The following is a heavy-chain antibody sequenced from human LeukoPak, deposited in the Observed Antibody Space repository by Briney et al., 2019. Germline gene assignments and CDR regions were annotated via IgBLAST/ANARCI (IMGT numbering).Heavy chain of an antibody. V-gene: IGHV3-21*01. Sequence: GSLRLSCAASGFTFSSYSMNWVRQAPGKGLEWVSSISSSSSYIYYADSVKGRFTISRDNAKNSLYLQMNSLRAEDTAVYYCARDLAMVRGVFDYWGQGTLVTVSS. J-gene: IGHJ4*02. D-gene: IGHD3-10*01. CDR2: ISSSSSYI. CDR1: GFTFSSYS. CDR3: ARDLAMVRGVFDY.